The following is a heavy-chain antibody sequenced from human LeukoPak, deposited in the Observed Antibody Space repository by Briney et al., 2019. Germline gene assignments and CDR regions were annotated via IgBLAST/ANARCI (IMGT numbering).Heavy chain of an antibody. J-gene: IGHJ5*02. CDR3: ARHPGSNPHNWFDP. D-gene: IGHD3-16*02. CDR1: GYTFTGYF. CDR2: INPTSGGT. V-gene: IGHV1-2*02. Sequence: GASXXVSCKASGYTFTGYFMHWVRQAPGQGLEWMGWINPTSGGTDYAQKFQGRVTMTRATSISTAYMELSRLRSVDTAIYYCARHPGSNPHNWFDPWGQGTLVTVSS.